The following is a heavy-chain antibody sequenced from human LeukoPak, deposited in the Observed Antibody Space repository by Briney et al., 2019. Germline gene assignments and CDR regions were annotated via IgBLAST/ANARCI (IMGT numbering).Heavy chain of an antibody. Sequence: ASVKVSCTASGYXFTSYYIHWVRQAPGQGLAWMGGINTSGGSTSYAQKFQGRATMTRDTSTSTVYMELSSLTSEDTAVYYCARGRGVVVPAAPTGDPFDIWGQGTMVTVSS. J-gene: IGHJ3*02. CDR1: GYXFTSYY. CDR3: ARGRGVVVPAAPTGDPFDI. V-gene: IGHV1-46*01. CDR2: INTSGGST. D-gene: IGHD2-2*01.